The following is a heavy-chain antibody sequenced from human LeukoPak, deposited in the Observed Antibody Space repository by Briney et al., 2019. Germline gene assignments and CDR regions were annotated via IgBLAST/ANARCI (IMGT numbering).Heavy chain of an antibody. Sequence: PGGCLRLSCAASGFTFSTYWMSWVRQAPGKGLEWVANIKQDGSEKYYVDSVKGRFTISRDNAKNSLYLQMSSLRADDTAVYYCARDLPTGSDYFDYWGQGTLVTVSS. J-gene: IGHJ4*02. CDR2: IKQDGSEK. V-gene: IGHV3-7*01. D-gene: IGHD6-6*01. CDR1: GFTFSTYW. CDR3: ARDLPTGSDYFDY.